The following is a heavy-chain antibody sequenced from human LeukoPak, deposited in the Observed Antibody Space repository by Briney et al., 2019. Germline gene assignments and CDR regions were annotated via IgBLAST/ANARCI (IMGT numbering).Heavy chain of an antibody. Sequence: SETLSLTCTVSGGSISSYYWSWIRQPPGKGLEWIGYIYYSGSTYYNPSLKSRVTISVDTSKNQFSLKLSSVTAADTAVYYCARVMVRGAFDYWGQGTLVTVSS. CDR2: IYYSGST. CDR1: GGSISSYY. J-gene: IGHJ4*02. V-gene: IGHV4-59*08. D-gene: IGHD3-10*01. CDR3: ARVMVRGAFDY.